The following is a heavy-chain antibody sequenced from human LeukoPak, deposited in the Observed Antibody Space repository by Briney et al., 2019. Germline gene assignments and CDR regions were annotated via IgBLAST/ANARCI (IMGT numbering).Heavy chain of an antibody. J-gene: IGHJ4*02. CDR1: GYSFTSYW. CDR2: IYPGDSDT. D-gene: IGHD3-22*01. Sequence: GESLKISCKGSGYSFTSYWIGWVRQMPGKGLEWMGIIYPGDSDTTYSPSFQGQVTISADKSISTAYLQWSSLKASDTAMYYCARSYYYDSSGYPLHIDYWGQGTLVTVSS. CDR3: ARSYYYDSSGYPLHIDY. V-gene: IGHV5-51*01.